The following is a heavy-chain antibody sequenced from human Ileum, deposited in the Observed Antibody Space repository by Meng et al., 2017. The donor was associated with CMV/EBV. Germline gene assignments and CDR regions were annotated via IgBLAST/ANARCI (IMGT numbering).Heavy chain of an antibody. CDR1: GFSFSDFH. CDR2: ISRDNTYT. J-gene: IGHJ4*02. Sequence: QVSLVESGGDLVKPGGSLSLSCGASGFSFSDFHMNWIRQAPGKGPEWVSFISRDNTYTNYADSVKGRFTISRDNAKNLLFLQMNSLRVEDTALYYCARGHYDSFWGRGTLVTVSS. V-gene: IGHV3-11*06. CDR3: ARGHYDSF. D-gene: IGHD3-22*01.